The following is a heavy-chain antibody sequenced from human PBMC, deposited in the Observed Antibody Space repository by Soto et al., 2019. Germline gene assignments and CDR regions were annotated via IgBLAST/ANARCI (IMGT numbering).Heavy chain of an antibody. CDR3: ARTPSAGGGDLGAFDI. CDR1: GFTFSSYA. Sequence: QVQLVESGGGVVQPGRSLRLSCAASGFTFSSYAMHWVRQAPGKGLEWVAVISYDGSNKYYADSVKGRFTISRDNSKNTLYLQMNSLRAEDTAVYYCARTPSAGGGDLGAFDIWGQGTMVTVSS. V-gene: IGHV3-30-3*01. CDR2: ISYDGSNK. J-gene: IGHJ3*02. D-gene: IGHD2-21*02.